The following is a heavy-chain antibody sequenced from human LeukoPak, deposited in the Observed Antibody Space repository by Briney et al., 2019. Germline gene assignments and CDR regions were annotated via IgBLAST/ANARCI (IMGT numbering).Heavy chain of an antibody. J-gene: IGHJ3*02. D-gene: IGHD4-17*01. CDR1: GFNFNDHY. V-gene: IGHV3-72*01. CDR3: AREVTNDAFDI. CDR2: TRNRGAGYTT. Sequence: GGSLRLSCAASGFNFNDHYMDWVRQVPGKGLEWVGRTRNRGAGYTTKYAASVHGRFTISRDNSKNTLYLQMNSLRAEDTAVYYCAREVTNDAFDIWGQGTMVTVSS.